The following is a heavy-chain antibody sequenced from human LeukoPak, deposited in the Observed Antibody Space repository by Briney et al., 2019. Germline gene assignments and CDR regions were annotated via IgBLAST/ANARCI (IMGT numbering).Heavy chain of an antibody. Sequence: SETLSLTCTVSGGSISSYYWSWIRQPPGKGLEWIGSIYYSGSTYYNPSLKSRVTISVDTSKNQFSLKLSSVTAADTAVYYCARSNRRIFGVVNNYYYYYMDVWGKGTTVTVSS. V-gene: IGHV4-39*01. J-gene: IGHJ6*03. CDR1: GGSISSYY. D-gene: IGHD3-3*01. CDR2: IYYSGST. CDR3: ARSNRRIFGVVNNYYYYYMDV.